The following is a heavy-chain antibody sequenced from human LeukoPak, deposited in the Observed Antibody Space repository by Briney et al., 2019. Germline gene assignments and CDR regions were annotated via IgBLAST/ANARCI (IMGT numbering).Heavy chain of an antibody. CDR3: AREFDYYDSSGYQGTFDY. J-gene: IGHJ4*02. D-gene: IGHD3-22*01. CDR1: GGFISSYY. Sequence: PSETLSLTCTVSGGFISSYYWSWIRQPAGKGLEWIGRIYTSGSTNYNPSLKSRVTMSVDTSKNQFSLKLSSVTAADTAVYYCAREFDYYDSSGYQGTFDYWGQGTLVTVSS. V-gene: IGHV4-4*07. CDR2: IYTSGST.